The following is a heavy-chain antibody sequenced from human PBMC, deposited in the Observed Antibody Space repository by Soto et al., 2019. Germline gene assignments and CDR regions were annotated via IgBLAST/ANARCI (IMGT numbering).Heavy chain of an antibody. CDR1: GYTFPSYG. J-gene: IGHJ4*02. Sequence: QVQRVQLGAGVRKPGASVKVSCKASGYTFPSYGTSWVRRALGQGLEWMGWIGAYNGNTNYAQKLQGRVTMTTDTSTSTAYMELRSLRSDDTAVYYCAMEGGRTYYFDYWGQGTLVTVSS. CDR2: IGAYNGNT. D-gene: IGHD2-15*01. V-gene: IGHV1-18*01. CDR3: AMEGGRTYYFDY.